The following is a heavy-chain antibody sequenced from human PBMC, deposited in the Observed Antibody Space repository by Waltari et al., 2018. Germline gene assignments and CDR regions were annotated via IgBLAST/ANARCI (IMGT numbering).Heavy chain of an antibody. CDR3: ARYLNWGLPRFDN. CDR1: GFKFTDYG. V-gene: IGHV3-20*04. J-gene: IGHJ4*02. D-gene: IGHD3-16*01. Sequence: EVQLAESGGAVVRPGGSLRLTCVASGFKFTDYGMSWVRRVPGKRLGLVSGITWNGGFISYSDSVKGRFTITRDNDKNSLSLQMTSLRVEDTALYYCARYLNWGLPRFDNWGQGTQVTVSS. CDR2: ITWNGGFI.